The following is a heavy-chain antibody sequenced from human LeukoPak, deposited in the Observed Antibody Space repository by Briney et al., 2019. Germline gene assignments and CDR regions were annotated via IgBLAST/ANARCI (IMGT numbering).Heavy chain of an antibody. CDR1: GVTFDDYA. CDR2: ISWNSGSI. V-gene: IGHV3-9*01. CDR3: AKDMVVGATTGAFDI. Sequence: PGGSLRLSCAASGVTFDDYAMHWVRQAPGKGLEWVSGISWNSGSIGYADSVKGRFTISRDNAKNSLYLQMNSLRAEDTALYYCAKDMVVGATTGAFDIWGQGTMVTVSS. J-gene: IGHJ3*02. D-gene: IGHD1-26*01.